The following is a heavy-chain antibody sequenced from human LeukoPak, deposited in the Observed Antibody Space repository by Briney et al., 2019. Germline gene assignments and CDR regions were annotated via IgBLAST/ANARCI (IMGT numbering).Heavy chain of an antibody. D-gene: IGHD1-1*01. Sequence: ASVKVSCKVSGYTLSEVSMHWVRQAPGKGLEWMGGADPEDGETDYAQKFQGRVTLSEDTSVDTAYMEVSSLRSEDTAVYYCTTGYTSMAVDYFDHWGQGALVTVSS. CDR3: TTGYTSMAVDYFDH. CDR1: GYTLSEVS. V-gene: IGHV1-24*01. J-gene: IGHJ4*02. CDR2: ADPEDGET.